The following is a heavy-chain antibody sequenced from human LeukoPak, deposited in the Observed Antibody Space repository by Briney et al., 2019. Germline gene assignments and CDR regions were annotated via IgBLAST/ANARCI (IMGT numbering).Heavy chain of an antibody. J-gene: IGHJ4*02. CDR2: IYSDGST. V-gene: IGHV3-53*01. CDR1: GVIVSDNY. D-gene: IGHD6-6*01. Sequence: GGSLRLSCAVSGVIVSDNYMNWVRQPPGMGLEWVSVIYSDGSTYYTDSVKGRFTISRDNSKNTLYLQMNSLRAEDTAVYYCARDLSSSSLGATYYWGEGTLVTVSS. CDR3: ARDLSSSSLGATYY.